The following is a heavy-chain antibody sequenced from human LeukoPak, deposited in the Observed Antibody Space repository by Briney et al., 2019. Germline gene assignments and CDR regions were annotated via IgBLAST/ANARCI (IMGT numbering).Heavy chain of an antibody. CDR2: INPSGGST. CDR1: GYTFTSYY. Sequence: GASVKVSCKASGYTFTSYYMHWVRQAPGQGLEWMGIINPSGGSTSYVQKFQGRVTMTRDTSTSTVYMELSSLRSEDTAVYYCARTFPNCSGGSCYPFDYWGQGTLVTVSS. V-gene: IGHV1-46*01. CDR3: ARTFPNCSGGSCYPFDY. J-gene: IGHJ4*02. D-gene: IGHD2-15*01.